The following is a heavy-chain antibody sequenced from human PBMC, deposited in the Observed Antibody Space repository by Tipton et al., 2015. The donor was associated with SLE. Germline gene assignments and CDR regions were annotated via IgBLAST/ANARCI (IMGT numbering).Heavy chain of an antibody. J-gene: IGHJ4*02. CDR3: TTVQQLPLRDY. D-gene: IGHD6-13*01. CDR2: IRSKAYGGTT. Sequence: SLRLSCTASGFTFGDYAMSWVRQAPGKGLEWVGFIRSKAYGGTTEYAASVKGRFTISRDDSKSIAYLQMNSLKTEDTAVYYCTTVQQLPLRDYWGQGTLVTVSS. V-gene: IGHV3-49*04. CDR1: GFTFGDYA.